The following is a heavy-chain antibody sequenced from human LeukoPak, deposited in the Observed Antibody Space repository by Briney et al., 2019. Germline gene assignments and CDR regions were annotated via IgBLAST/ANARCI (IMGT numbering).Heavy chain of an antibody. V-gene: IGHV3-74*01. D-gene: IGHD5-18*01. Sequence: PGGSLRLSCAASGFTFSSYWMHWVRQAPGKGLVWVSRINSDGSSTSYADSVKGRFTISRDNAKNTLYLQMNSLRAEDTAVYYCASHSYGDAFDIWGQGTMVTVSS. J-gene: IGHJ3*02. CDR2: INSDGSST. CDR3: ASHSYGDAFDI. CDR1: GFTFSSYW.